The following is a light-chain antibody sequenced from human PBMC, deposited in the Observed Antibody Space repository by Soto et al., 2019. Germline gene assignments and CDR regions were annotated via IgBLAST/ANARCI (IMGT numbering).Light chain of an antibody. CDR3: CSYTGSSTWV. J-gene: IGLJ3*02. CDR2: EGT. V-gene: IGLV2-23*01. CDR1: SSDVGTYNL. Sequence: QSALTQPASVSGSPGQSITISCTGTSSDVGTYNLVSWYQQHPGKAPKFMIYEGTKRPSGVSNRFSGSQSGNTASLTISGLQAEDEADYYCCSYTGSSTWVFGGGTKVTVL.